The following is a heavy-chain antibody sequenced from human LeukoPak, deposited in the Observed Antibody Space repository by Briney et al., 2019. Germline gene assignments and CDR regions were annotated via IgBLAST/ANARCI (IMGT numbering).Heavy chain of an antibody. D-gene: IGHD2-2*01. V-gene: IGHV3-48*04. Sequence: GGALILSCAASGFTFSSYSMNWVRQATGKGLEWVSYISSSSSTIYYADSVKGRFTISRDNAKNSLYLQMNSLRAEDTAVYYCAGRSWKRYCSSTSCYGGVGYYYYMDVWGKGTTVTVSS. J-gene: IGHJ6*03. CDR2: ISSSSSTI. CDR1: GFTFSSYS. CDR3: AGRSWKRYCSSTSCYGGVGYYYYMDV.